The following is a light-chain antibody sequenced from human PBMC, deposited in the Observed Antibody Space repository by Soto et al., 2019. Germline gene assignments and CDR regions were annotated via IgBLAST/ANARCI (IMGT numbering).Light chain of an antibody. CDR3: PQYRSSPNS. CDR1: QSVSSTY. Sequence: EVVLTQSPGTLSLSPGERATLSCRASQSVSSTYLAWYQQKPGQSPRLLIYSTSSRGTGIPDRYSRTGSGSVFTLTSLSLKHEDLALDSRPQYRSSPNSFGKGTKLEI. V-gene: IGKV3-20*01. CDR2: STS. J-gene: IGKJ2*01.